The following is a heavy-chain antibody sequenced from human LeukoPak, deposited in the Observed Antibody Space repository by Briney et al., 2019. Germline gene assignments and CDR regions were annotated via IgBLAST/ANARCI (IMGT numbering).Heavy chain of an antibody. Sequence: GGSLRLSCAASGFTFSSYGMNWVRQAPGKGLEWVSYISSSGSDKYYPDSVKGRFTISRDNAKNSLYLQMNSLRAEDTAVYYCARRTSGAFAIWGQGTEVTVSS. V-gene: IGHV3-21*05. CDR2: ISSSGSDK. CDR3: ARRTSGAFAI. CDR1: GFTFSSYG. J-gene: IGHJ3*02.